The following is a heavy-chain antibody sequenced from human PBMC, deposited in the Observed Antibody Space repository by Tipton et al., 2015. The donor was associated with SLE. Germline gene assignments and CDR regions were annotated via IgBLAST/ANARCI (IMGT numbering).Heavy chain of an antibody. J-gene: IGHJ4*02. CDR3: AREGVEVAVASTLFFDY. CDR2: IYSGGST. Sequence: SLRLSCAASGFTVSSNYMSWVRQAPGKGLEWVSVIYSGGSTYYADSVKGRFTISRDNSKNTLYLQMNSLRAEDTAVYYCAREGVEVAVASTLFFDYWGQGTLVTVSS. V-gene: IGHV3-66*02. CDR1: GFTVSSNY. D-gene: IGHD6-19*01.